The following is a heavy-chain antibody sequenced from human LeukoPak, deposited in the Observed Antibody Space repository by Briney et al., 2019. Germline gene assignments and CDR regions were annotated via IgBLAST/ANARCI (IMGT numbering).Heavy chain of an antibody. CDR2: INPNDADT. Sequence: GDSLKISCKGSGYSFTSYWIGWLRQMPGKGLEGMGDINPNDADTRYSPYFKGQVTISADKSVSNAYLQWSSLKASDTAMYYCARYDSSGYIDYWGQGTLVNVSS. CDR1: GYSFTSYW. J-gene: IGHJ4*02. CDR3: ARYDSSGYIDY. D-gene: IGHD3-22*01. V-gene: IGHV5-51*01.